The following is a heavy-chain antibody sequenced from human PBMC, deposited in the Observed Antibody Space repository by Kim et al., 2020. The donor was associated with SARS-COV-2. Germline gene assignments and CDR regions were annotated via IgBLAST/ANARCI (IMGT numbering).Heavy chain of an antibody. Sequence: VKGRFTISRDNAKNSLYLQMNSLRAEDTALYYCAKGDGGDYYGSGSNFDYWGQGTLVTVSS. CDR3: AKGDGGDYYGSGSNFDY. J-gene: IGHJ4*02. D-gene: IGHD3-10*01. V-gene: IGHV3-9*01.